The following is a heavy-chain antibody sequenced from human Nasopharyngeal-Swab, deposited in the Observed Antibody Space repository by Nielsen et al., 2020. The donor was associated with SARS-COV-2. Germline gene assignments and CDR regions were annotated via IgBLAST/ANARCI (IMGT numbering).Heavy chain of an antibody. CDR3: AKEALPSSYYYYYMDV. CDR2: ISWTSGSI. D-gene: IGHD2-2*01. J-gene: IGHJ6*03. CDR1: GFTFDDYA. Sequence: SLKISCAASGFTFDDYAMHWVRQAPGKGLEWVSGISWTSGSIGYADSVKGRFTISSAHAKTSLYLQMNSLRAEETALYYCAKEALPSSYYYYYMDVWGKGTTVTVSS. V-gene: IGHV3-9*01.